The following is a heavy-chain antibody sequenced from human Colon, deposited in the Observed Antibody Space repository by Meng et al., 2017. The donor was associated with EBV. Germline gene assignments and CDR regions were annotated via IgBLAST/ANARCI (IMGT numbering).Heavy chain of an antibody. CDR1: GDSISNNW. CDR3: ARNGDYNPGLY. Sequence: LQESGPGLVKASGTLALTCAGSGDSISNNWWSWVRQPPGKGLEWIGEIYHSGTNNYNPSLRSRVTISVDKSKNQFSLQLTSVTAADTAVYYCARNGDYNPGLYWGQGTLVTVSS. V-gene: IGHV4-4*02. D-gene: IGHD4-17*01. J-gene: IGHJ4*02. CDR2: IYHSGTN.